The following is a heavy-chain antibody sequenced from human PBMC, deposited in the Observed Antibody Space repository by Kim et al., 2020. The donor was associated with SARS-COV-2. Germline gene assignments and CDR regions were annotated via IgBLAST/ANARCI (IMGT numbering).Heavy chain of an antibody. J-gene: IGHJ4*02. V-gene: IGHV3-15*01. Sequence: GGSLRLSCAASGFTFSNAWMSWVRQAPGKGLEWVGRIKSKTDGGTTDYAAPVKGRFTISRDDSKNTLYLQMNSLKTEDTAVYYCTTVFWEVGAEGLYYFDYWGQGTLVTVSS. D-gene: IGHD1-26*01. CDR2: IKSKTDGGTT. CDR1: GFTFSNAW. CDR3: TTVFWEVGAEGLYYFDY.